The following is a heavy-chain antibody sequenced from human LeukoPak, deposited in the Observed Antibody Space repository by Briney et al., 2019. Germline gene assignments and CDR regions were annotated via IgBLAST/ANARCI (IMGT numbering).Heavy chain of an antibody. J-gene: IGHJ4*02. CDR3: ARSVKYYYDTSGYYFDS. Sequence: ASVKVSCKASGYTFSTFGITWVRQAPGHGLELMGWISANNANTNYAQKLQGRVTLTTDTSTTTAYMELRSLRSDDTAVYYCARSVKYYYDTSGYYFDSWGQGTLVTVSS. D-gene: IGHD3-22*01. CDR2: ISANNANT. V-gene: IGHV1-18*01. CDR1: GYTFSTFG.